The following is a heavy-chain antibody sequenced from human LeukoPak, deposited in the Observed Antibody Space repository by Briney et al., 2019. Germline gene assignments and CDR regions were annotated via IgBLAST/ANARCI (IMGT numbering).Heavy chain of an antibody. CDR3: ARLKDAVTIFDC. Sequence: GGSLRLSCIASGFTFSNYWMSWVRQAPGKGLEWVASIKEDGSDTYYVDSVKGRFTISRDNTKNSLFVQMSSLRAEDTAVYYCARLKDAVTIFDCWGQGILVTVSS. CDR1: GFTFSNYW. J-gene: IGHJ5*01. V-gene: IGHV3-7*01. CDR2: IKEDGSDT. D-gene: IGHD4-17*01.